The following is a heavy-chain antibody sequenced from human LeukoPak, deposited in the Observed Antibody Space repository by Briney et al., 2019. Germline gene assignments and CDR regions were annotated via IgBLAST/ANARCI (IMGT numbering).Heavy chain of an antibody. CDR1: GFTASSKY. D-gene: IGHD3-16*01. J-gene: IGHJ6*02. CDR3: ATAPGPLVYYGVDV. V-gene: IGHV3-53*01. Sequence: PGESLRLSCAASGFTASSKYMNWVRQAPGKGLEWVSVTYGGSNTNYAESVKGRFTISRDNSKNTLYLQMNSLRAEDTAVYYCATAPGPLVYYGVDVWGQGTTVTVSS. CDR2: TYGGSNT.